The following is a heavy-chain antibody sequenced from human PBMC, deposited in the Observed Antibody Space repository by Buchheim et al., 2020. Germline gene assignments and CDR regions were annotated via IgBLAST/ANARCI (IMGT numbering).Heavy chain of an antibody. D-gene: IGHD2-8*01. V-gene: IGHV2-5*02. CDR2: IYWDDDK. CDR1: GFSLSTSGVG. CDR3: AHTRSEPYRLYLDY. Sequence: QITLKESGPTLVKPTQTLTLTCTFSGFSLSTSGVGVGWIRQPPGKALEWLALIYWDDDKRYSPSLTSRLTITKDTSKNQVVLTMTNMDPVDTATYYCAHTRSEPYRLYLDYWGQGTL. J-gene: IGHJ4*02.